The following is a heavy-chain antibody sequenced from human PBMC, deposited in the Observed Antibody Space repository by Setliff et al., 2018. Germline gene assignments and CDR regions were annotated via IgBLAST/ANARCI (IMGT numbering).Heavy chain of an antibody. CDR2: MYYSGST. CDR1: GGSITSGSYY. V-gene: IGHV4-39*01. Sequence: LSLTCAVSGGSITSGSYYWGWIRQSPGKGLEWIGSMYYSGSTYYNPSLKGRVTLSVDTTKNQFSLKLTSMTAADTAVYFCARHLLVQGTYHFDYWGQGSPVTVSS. CDR3: ARHLLVQGTYHFDY. D-gene: IGHD3-10*01. J-gene: IGHJ4*02.